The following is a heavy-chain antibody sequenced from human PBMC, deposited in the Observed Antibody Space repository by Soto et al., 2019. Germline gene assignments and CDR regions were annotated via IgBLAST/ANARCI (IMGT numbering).Heavy chain of an antibody. Sequence: TLSLTCTVSGGSISSSSYYWGWIRQPPGKGLEWIGSIYYSGSTYYNPSLKSRVTISVDTSKNQFSLKLSSVTAADTAVYYCARHADSSSWYKVPKYGMDVWGQGTTVTVSS. CDR3: ARHADSSSWYKVPKYGMDV. CDR1: GGSISSSSYY. V-gene: IGHV4-39*01. D-gene: IGHD6-13*01. J-gene: IGHJ6*02. CDR2: IYYSGST.